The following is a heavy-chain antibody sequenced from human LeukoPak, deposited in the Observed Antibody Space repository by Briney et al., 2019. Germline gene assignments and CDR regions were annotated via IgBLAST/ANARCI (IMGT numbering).Heavy chain of an antibody. CDR1: GFTFGDNA. CDR3: AKVDYWSPENYFDS. Sequence: GGSLRLSCTGSGFTFGDNAMSWIRQAPGKGLESVSVITDDEDTYYADSVKGRFTISRDNSQNTVFLQMNSLRVEDTAVYYCAKVDYWSPENYFDSRGQGTLVTVSS. V-gene: IGHV3-23*01. D-gene: IGHD1-1*01. CDR2: ITDDEDT. J-gene: IGHJ4*02.